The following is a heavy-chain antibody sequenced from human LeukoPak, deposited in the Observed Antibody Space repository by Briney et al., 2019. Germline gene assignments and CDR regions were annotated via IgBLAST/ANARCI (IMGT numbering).Heavy chain of an antibody. Sequence: SETLSLTCTVSGGSISSYYWSWIRQPAGKGLEWIGRIYTSGSTNYNPSLKSRVTMSVDTSKNQFSLKLSSVTAADTAVYYCARGTYYDFWSGYGSGYFDLWGRGTLVTVSS. CDR2: IYTSGST. D-gene: IGHD3-3*01. J-gene: IGHJ2*01. V-gene: IGHV4-4*07. CDR1: GGSISSYY. CDR3: ARGTYYDFWSGYGSGYFDL.